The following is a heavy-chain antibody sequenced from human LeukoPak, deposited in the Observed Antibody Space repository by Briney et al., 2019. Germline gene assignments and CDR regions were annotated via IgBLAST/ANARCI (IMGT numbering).Heavy chain of an antibody. Sequence: PSETLSLTCTVSGGSIIIYYWTWIRQPPGRELGGIGNIYYSGSTNYNPSLKSRVTISVDTSKNQFSLKLSSVTAADTAVYYCARATLTTVVTRYYYYGMDVWGQGTTVTVSS. J-gene: IGHJ6*02. CDR1: GGSIIIYY. D-gene: IGHD4-23*01. V-gene: IGHV4-59*01. CDR3: ARATLTTVVTRYYYYGMDV. CDR2: IYYSGST.